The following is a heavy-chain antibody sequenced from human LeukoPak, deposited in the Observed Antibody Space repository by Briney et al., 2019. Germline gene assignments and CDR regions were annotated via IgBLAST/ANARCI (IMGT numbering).Heavy chain of an antibody. V-gene: IGHV3-23*01. D-gene: IGHD3-10*01. CDR1: GXTFSSYA. J-gene: IGHJ4*02. Sequence: PGGSLRLSCAAPGXTFSSYAVSWVRQAPGKGLEWVWAFSGSSSDTYYADSEKGRFTISRDNSKSTLYLQMNSLRAEDTAVYNCAKDLGGEGGSGFPGYWGQGTLVTVSS. CDR2: FSGSSSDT. CDR3: AKDLGGEGGSGFPGY.